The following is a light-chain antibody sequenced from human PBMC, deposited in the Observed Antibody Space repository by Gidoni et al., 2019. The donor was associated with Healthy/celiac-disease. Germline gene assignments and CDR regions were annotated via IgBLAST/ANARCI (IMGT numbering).Light chain of an antibody. CDR1: QRVSSSY. Sequence: IVLTQSPGTLCLSPVERATLSCRASQRVSSSYLAWYQQKPGQAPRLLIYGASSRATGIPARFSGSGSGTDFTLTISRLQPEDFAAYYCQQYGSYSLTFGGGTKVEIK. CDR2: GAS. CDR3: QQYGSYSLT. J-gene: IGKJ4*01. V-gene: IGKV3-20*01.